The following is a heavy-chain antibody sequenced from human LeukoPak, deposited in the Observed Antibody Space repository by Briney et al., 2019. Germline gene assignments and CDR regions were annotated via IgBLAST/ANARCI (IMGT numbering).Heavy chain of an antibody. Sequence: SETLSLTCTVSGGSISSGDDYWSWIRQPPVNGLEWTGYIYYSGSTYYNPSLKSRVTISVDTSKSQFSLKLSSVTAADTAVYYCARVGYVDTAMVTNYWGQGTLVTVSS. CDR1: GGSISSGDDY. CDR3: ARVGYVDTAMVTNY. D-gene: IGHD5-18*01. J-gene: IGHJ4*02. V-gene: IGHV4-30-4*08. CDR2: IYYSGST.